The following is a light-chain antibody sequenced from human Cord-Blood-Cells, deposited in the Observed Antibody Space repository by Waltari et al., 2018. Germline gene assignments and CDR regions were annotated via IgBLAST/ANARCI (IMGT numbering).Light chain of an antibody. J-gene: IGKJ2*01. V-gene: IGKV3-15*01. CDR3: QQYNNWPPYT. CDR2: GAS. CDR1: QSVSSN. Sequence: DIVMTQSPATLSVSPGERAPLPCRASQSVSSNLAWYQQKPGQAPRLLIYGASTRATGIPARFSGSGSGTEFTLTISSLQSEDFAVYYCQQYNNWPPYTFGQGTKLEIK.